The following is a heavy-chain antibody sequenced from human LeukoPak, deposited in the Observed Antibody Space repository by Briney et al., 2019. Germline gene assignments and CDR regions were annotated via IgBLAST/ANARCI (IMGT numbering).Heavy chain of an antibody. CDR3: ARRLDYEHPTRQNYYYYYMDV. Sequence: SSETLSLTCAVSGYSISSGYYWGWIRQPPGKGLEWIGRIYHSGSTYYNPSLKSRVTISVDTSKNQFSLKLSSVTAADTAVYYCARRLDYEHPTRQNYYYYYMDVWGKGTTVTVTS. CDR1: GYSISSGYY. CDR2: IYHSGST. D-gene: IGHD4-17*01. V-gene: IGHV4-38-2*01. J-gene: IGHJ6*03.